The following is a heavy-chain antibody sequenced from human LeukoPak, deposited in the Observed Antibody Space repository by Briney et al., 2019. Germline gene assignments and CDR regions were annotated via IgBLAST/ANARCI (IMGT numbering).Heavy chain of an antibody. V-gene: IGHV4-59*01. Sequence: SETLSLTCTVPGGSISSYYSSWIRQPPGKGLEWIAYLFYSGSTDYNPSLESRVTISVDTSKNQFSLKLRSVTAADTAVYYCATVAVIRGVTYFDYWGQGTLVTVSS. D-gene: IGHD3-10*01. CDR1: GGSISSYY. CDR3: ATVAVIRGVTYFDY. CDR2: LFYSGST. J-gene: IGHJ4*02.